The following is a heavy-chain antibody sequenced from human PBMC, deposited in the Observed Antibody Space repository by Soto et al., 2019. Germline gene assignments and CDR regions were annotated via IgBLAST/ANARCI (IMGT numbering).Heavy chain of an antibody. Sequence: ASVKVSCKASGYTFTGYYMHWVRQAPGQGLEWMGWINPNSGGTNYAQKFQGRVTMTRDTSISTAYMELSRLRSDDTAVYYCARVDLVATIIDYWGQGTLVTVSS. CDR2: INPNSGGT. J-gene: IGHJ4*02. CDR1: GYTFTGYY. CDR3: ARVDLVATIIDY. D-gene: IGHD5-12*01. V-gene: IGHV1-2*02.